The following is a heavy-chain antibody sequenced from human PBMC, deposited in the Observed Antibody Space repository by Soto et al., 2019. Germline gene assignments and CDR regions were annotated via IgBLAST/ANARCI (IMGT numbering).Heavy chain of an antibody. V-gene: IGHV3-23*01. J-gene: IGHJ4*02. D-gene: IGHD6-19*01. Sequence: GGSLRLSCAASGFTFTRYSMNWVRQAPGTRLEWVADISGSGDSARYADSVRGRFTIPRDNSRDTLYLQMNSLRVDDTAVYYCGKERRGSGWSVCNFWGQGALVTVS. CDR1: GFTFTRYS. CDR3: GKERRGSGWSVCNF. CDR2: ISGSGDSA.